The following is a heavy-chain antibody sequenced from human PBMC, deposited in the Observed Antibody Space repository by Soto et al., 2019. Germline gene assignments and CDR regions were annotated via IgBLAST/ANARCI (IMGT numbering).Heavy chain of an antibody. CDR3: ARDDAFDNENVFEM. V-gene: IGHV3-33*01. Sequence: LRLSCAVSGFPFSFYGFHWVRQSPGKGLEWLGVIVSDGSAIYHADSLEGRFFISRDNSKDILYLQMNSLRVEDTAVYYCARDDAFDNENVFEMCGQGTIVTV. CDR1: GFPFSFYG. D-gene: IGHD3-3*02. CDR2: IVSDGSAI. J-gene: IGHJ3*02.